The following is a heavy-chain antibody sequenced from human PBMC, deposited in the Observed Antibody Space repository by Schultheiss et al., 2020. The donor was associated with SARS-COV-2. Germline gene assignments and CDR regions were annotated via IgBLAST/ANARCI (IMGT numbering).Heavy chain of an antibody. Sequence: GGSLRLSCAASGFTFSSYEMNWVRQAPGKGLEWVSVIYSGGSTYYADSVKGRFTISRDNSKNTLYLQMNSLRAEDTAVYYCARYSSSWYYWFDPWGQGTLVTVSS. CDR2: IYSGGST. V-gene: IGHV3-66*01. CDR3: ARYSSSWYYWFDP. D-gene: IGHD6-13*01. J-gene: IGHJ5*02. CDR1: GFTFSSYE.